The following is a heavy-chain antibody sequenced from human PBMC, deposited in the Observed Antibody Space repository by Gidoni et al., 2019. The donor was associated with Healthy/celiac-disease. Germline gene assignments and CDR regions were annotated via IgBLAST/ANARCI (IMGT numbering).Heavy chain of an antibody. J-gene: IGHJ6*02. CDR1: GYPFTSYY. D-gene: IGHD2-21*02. CDR2: INPSGGST. CDR3: ARDLLVVVTVHTPYGMDV. V-gene: IGHV1-46*03. Sequence: VQLVQSAAEVKKPGASVKVSCKASGYPFTSYYRHWVRQAHGQGLEWMGIINPSGGSTSYAQKFQGRVTMTRDTSTSTGYMELSSLRSEDTAVYYCARDLLVVVTVHTPYGMDVWGQGTTVTVSS.